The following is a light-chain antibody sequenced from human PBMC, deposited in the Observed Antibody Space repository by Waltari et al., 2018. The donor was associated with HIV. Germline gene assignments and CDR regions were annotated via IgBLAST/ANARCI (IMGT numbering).Light chain of an antibody. Sequence: DIQLSQSPSLLSASVGDRVTITCRASQGISRYLAWYQQKPGKAPNLLIYTASTLQTGVPSRFSGSGSGTEFTLTISSLQPEDFATYYCQQLNSYPALTFGGGTKVDIK. CDR2: TAS. CDR3: QQLNSYPALT. V-gene: IGKV1-9*01. CDR1: QGISRY. J-gene: IGKJ4*01.